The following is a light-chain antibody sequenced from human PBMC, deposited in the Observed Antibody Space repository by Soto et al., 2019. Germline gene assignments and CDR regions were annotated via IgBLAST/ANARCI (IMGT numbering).Light chain of an antibody. CDR1: QSASSSN. V-gene: IGKV3-20*01. J-gene: IGKJ5*01. CDR3: QQYGSSLIT. CDR2: GAS. Sequence: PGERVTLSCRASQSASSSNLAWYQQKLGQAPRLLIYGASSRATGIPDRFSGSGSGTDFTLTISRLEPEDFAVYYCQQYGSSLITFGQGTRLEI.